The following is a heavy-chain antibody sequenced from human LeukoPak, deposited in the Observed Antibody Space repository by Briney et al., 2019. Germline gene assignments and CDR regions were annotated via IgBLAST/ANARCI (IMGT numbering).Heavy chain of an antibody. J-gene: IGHJ2*01. D-gene: IGHD3-22*01. V-gene: IGHV5-10-1*01. CDR3: ARLYYYDSSGYYSPYWYFDL. Sequence: GESLKISCKGSGYTFIRFWISWVRQMPGKGLEWMGRIDPSDSYSNYSPSFQGHVTISVDKSISTAYLHWSSLKASDTAMYYCARLYYYDSSGYYSPYWYFDLWGRGTLVTVSS. CDR2: IDPSDSYS. CDR1: GYTFIRFW.